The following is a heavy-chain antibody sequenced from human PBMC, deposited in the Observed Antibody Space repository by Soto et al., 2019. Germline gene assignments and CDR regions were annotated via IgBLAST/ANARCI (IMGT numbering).Heavy chain of an antibody. J-gene: IGHJ3*01. CDR1: GLTVSGKYY. CDR2: LYDLDGT. CDR3: AKDEISKTIRGDAFNF. V-gene: IGHV3-53*01. D-gene: IGHD1-7*01. Sequence: DVQLVESGGGLIQPGGSLRLSCAAFGLTVSGKYYMAWVRQAPGKGLEWLSGLYDLDGTYYADSVKGRFTISRDNSKNTLYLQMNSLRAEDTAVYYCAKDEISKTIRGDAFNFWGQGTMVTVSS.